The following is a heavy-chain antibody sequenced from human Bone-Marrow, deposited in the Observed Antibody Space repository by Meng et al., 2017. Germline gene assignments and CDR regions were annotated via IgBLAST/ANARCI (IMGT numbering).Heavy chain of an antibody. V-gene: IGHV4-4*02. CDR2: IYHSGST. Sequence: VQLQQWGAGRVKPSGTLSLPCAVSGGSISSSNWWSWVRQPPGKGLEWIGEIYHSGSTNYNPSLKSRVTISVDKSKNQFSLKLSSVTAADTAVYYCARRFGVVIISSGAFDIWGQGTMVTVSS. CDR1: GGSISSSNW. J-gene: IGHJ3*02. D-gene: IGHD3-3*01. CDR3: ARRFGVVIISSGAFDI.